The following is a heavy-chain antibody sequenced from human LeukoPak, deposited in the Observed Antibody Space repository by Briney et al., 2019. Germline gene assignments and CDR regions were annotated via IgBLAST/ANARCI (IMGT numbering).Heavy chain of an antibody. D-gene: IGHD1-26*01. CDR3: ARTPGGDGSYLD. J-gene: IGHJ4*02. CDR1: GFTFSSYG. CDR2: IRYDGSNK. V-gene: IGHV3-30*02. Sequence: PGGSLRLSCAASGFTFSSYGMHWVRQAPGKGLEWVAFIRYDGSNKYYADSVKGRFTISRDNAKNSLYLQMNSLRAEDTAVYYCARTPGGDGSYLDWGQGTLVTVSS.